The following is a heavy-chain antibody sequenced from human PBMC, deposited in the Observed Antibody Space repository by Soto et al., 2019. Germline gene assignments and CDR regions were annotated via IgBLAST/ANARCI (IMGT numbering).Heavy chain of an antibody. J-gene: IGHJ3*02. V-gene: IGHV3-30*03. CDR1: GFTFSSYG. CDR3: ARRAFGSSRSFDI. CDR2: ISYDGSNK. Sequence: GGSLRLSCAASGFTFSSYGMHWVRQAPGKGLEWVAVISYDGSNKYYADSVKDRFTISRDNSKNTLYLQMISLRAEDTALYYCARRAFGSSRSFDIWGQGTMVT. D-gene: IGHD6-6*01.